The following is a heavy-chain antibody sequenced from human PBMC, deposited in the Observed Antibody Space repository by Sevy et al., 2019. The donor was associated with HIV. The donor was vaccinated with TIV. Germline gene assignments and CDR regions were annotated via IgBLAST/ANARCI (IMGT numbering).Heavy chain of an antibody. CDR3: AKGRTGET. D-gene: IGHD7-27*01. J-gene: IGHJ4*02. CDR2: ISSSDDNT. CDR1: GFTFSTYA. Sequence: GGYLRLSCAASGFTFSTYAMSWVRQAPGKGLEWVSAISSSDDNTYYADSVKGRFTISRDNSMNTLCLQMNSLRAEDTAVYYCAKGRTGETWGQGTRVTVSS. V-gene: IGHV3-23*01.